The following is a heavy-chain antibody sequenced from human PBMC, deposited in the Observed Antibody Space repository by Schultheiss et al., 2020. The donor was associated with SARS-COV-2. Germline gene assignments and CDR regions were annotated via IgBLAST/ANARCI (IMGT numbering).Heavy chain of an antibody. V-gene: IGHV4-61*01. J-gene: IGHJ4*02. CDR1: GGSVSSGSYY. CDR2: IYYSGST. CDR3: ASASATVWPYYFDS. D-gene: IGHD3-16*01. Sequence: SQTLSLTCTVSGGSVSSGSYYWSWIRQPPGKGLEWIGYIYYSGSTNYNPSLKSRVTISVDTSKNQFSLKLSSVTAADTAVYYCASASATVWPYYFDSWGQGTLVTVSS.